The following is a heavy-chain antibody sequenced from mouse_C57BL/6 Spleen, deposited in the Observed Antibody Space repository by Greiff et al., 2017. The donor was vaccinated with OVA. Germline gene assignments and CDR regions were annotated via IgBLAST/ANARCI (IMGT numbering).Heavy chain of an antibody. D-gene: IGHD1-1*01. CDR3: ARWGTTVVAHWYFDD. CDR2: IYPGDGDT. Sequence: VKLVESGPELVKPGASVKISCKASGYAFSSSWMNWVKQRPGKGLEWIGRIYPGDGDTNYNGKFKGKATLTADKSSSTAYMQLSSLTSEDSAVYFCARWGTTVVAHWYFDDWGTGTTVTVSS. CDR1: GYAFSSSW. V-gene: IGHV1-82*01. J-gene: IGHJ1*03.